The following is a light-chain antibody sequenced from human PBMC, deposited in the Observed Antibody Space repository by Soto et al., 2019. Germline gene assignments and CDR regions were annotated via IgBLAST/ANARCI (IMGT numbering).Light chain of an antibody. J-gene: IGKJ5*01. CDR2: WAS. V-gene: IGKV4-1*01. CDR1: QSVLYSSNNKNY. CDR3: QQYYSTPSIT. Sequence: DIVMTQSPDSLAVSLGERATINCKSSQSVLYSSNNKNYLAWYQQKTGQPPKLLIYWASTRESGVPDRFSVSGSWTDFTLTISSLQAEDVAVYYCQQYYSTPSITVGQGTRLEIK.